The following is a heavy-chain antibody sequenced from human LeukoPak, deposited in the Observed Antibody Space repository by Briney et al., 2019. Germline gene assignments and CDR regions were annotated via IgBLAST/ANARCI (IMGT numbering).Heavy chain of an antibody. D-gene: IGHD3-16*02. CDR3: ARGGFVSTFGGVIALDYYYYMDV. Sequence: ASVKVSCKASGYTFTSYDINWVRQATGQGLEWMGWMNPNSGNTGYAQKFQGRVTITRNTSISTAYMELSSLRSEDTAVYYCARGGFVSTFGGVIALDYYYYMDVWGKGTTVTVSS. V-gene: IGHV1-8*03. CDR1: GYTFTSYD. CDR2: MNPNSGNT. J-gene: IGHJ6*03.